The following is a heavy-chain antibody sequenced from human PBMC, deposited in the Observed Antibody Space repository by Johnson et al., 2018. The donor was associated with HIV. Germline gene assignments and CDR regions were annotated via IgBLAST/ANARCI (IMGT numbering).Heavy chain of an antibody. Sequence: MLLVESGGGVVQPGGSLRLSCAASGFTVSSNYMSWVRQAPGKGLEWVSVIYSGGSTYYADSVKGRFTISRDNSKNTRYLQMNSLRAEDTAVYYCARSPEGDAFDIWGQGTMVTVSS. V-gene: IGHV3-66*02. CDR3: ARSPEGDAFDI. CDR1: GFTVSSNY. CDR2: IYSGGST. J-gene: IGHJ3*02.